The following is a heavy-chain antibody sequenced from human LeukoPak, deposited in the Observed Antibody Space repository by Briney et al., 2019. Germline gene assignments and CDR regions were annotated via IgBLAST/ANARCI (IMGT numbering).Heavy chain of an antibody. CDR2: INPNSGGT. J-gene: IGHJ6*03. D-gene: IGHD2-2*01. CDR1: GYTFTGYY. CDR3: ARERCSSTSCYYMDV. V-gene: IGHV1-2*02. Sequence: ASVKVSCKASGYTFTGYYMHWVRQAPGQGLEWMGWINPNSGGTNYAQKFQGRVTMTRDTSISTAYMELSRLRSDDTAVYYCARERCSSTSCYYMDVWGKGTTVTISS.